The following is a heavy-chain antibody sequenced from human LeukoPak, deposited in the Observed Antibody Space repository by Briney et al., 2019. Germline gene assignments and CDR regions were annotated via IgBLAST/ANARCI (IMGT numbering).Heavy chain of an antibody. Sequence: PSETLSLTYTVSGGSISSYYWSWIRQPPGKGLEWIGYIYYSGSTNYNPSLKSRVTISVDTSKNQFSLKLSSVTAADTAVYYCARVMNSGYDRDRHDYWGQGTLVTVSS. D-gene: IGHD5-12*01. V-gene: IGHV4-59*08. CDR1: GGSISSYY. CDR2: IYYSGST. J-gene: IGHJ4*02. CDR3: ARVMNSGYDRDRHDY.